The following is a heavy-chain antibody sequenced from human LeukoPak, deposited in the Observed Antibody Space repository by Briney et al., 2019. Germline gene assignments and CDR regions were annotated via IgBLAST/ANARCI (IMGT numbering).Heavy chain of an antibody. V-gene: IGHV3-48*03. CDR1: GFTFSSYE. D-gene: IGHD3-10*01. Sequence: PGGSLRLSCAASGFTFSSYEMNWVRQAPGKGLEWVSYISSSGSTIYYADSVKGRFTISRDNAKNSLYLQMNSLRAEDTAVYYCARDRALWFGEFPPGYMDVWGKGTTVTVSS. CDR2: ISSSGSTI. J-gene: IGHJ6*03. CDR3: ARDRALWFGEFPPGYMDV.